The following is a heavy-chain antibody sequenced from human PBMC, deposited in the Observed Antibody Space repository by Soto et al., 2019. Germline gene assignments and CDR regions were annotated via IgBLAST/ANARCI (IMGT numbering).Heavy chain of an antibody. V-gene: IGHV1-8*01. CDR1: GYTFTSYD. D-gene: IGHD2-2*01. Sequence: ASVKVSCKASGYTFTSYDINWVRQATGQGLEWMGWMNPNSGNTGYAQKFQGRVTMTRNTSISTAYMELSSLRSEETAVYYCATPAQLPRGVVVVPAASWGQGTLVTVSS. J-gene: IGHJ4*02. CDR2: MNPNSGNT. CDR3: ATPAQLPRGVVVVPAAS.